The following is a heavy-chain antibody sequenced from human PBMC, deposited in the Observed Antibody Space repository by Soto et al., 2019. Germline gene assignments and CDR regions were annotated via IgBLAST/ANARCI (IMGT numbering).Heavy chain of an antibody. CDR2: IYYSGST. Sequence: PSETLSLTCTVSGGSISSYYWSWIRQPPGKGLEWIGYIYYSGSTNYNPSLKSRVTISVDTSKNQFSLKLSSVTAADTAVYYCARHVGDSSGYYLNWFDPWGQGTLVTVSS. J-gene: IGHJ5*02. CDR1: GGSISSYY. V-gene: IGHV4-59*08. CDR3: ARHVGDSSGYYLNWFDP. D-gene: IGHD3-22*01.